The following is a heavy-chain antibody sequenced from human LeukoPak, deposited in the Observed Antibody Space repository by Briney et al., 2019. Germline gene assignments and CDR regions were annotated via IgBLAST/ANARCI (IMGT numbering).Heavy chain of an antibody. V-gene: IGHV3-48*01. CDR2: ISSSSSTI. CDR1: GFTFSSYS. Sequence: GGSLRLFCAASGFTFSSYSMHWVRQAPGKGLEWVSYISSSSSTIYYADSVKGRFTISRDNAKNSLFLQMNSLRAEDTAVYYCARADSGYTNWFDPRGKGTLVTVSS. CDR3: ARADSGYTNWFDP. J-gene: IGHJ5*02. D-gene: IGHD3-22*01.